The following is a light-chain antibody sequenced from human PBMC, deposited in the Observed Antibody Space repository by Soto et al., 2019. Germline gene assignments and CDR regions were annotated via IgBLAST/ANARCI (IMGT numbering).Light chain of an antibody. CDR1: SSDVGGYDY. J-gene: IGLJ2*01. V-gene: IGLV2-14*01. Sequence: QSVVTQPASVSGSPGQSITISCTGTSSDVGGYDYVSWYQQYPGKAPRLIIYEVSSRPSGVSNRFSGSKSGNTASLTISGLRAEDEGDDCCSSFTGTSALILFGGGTQLTVL. CDR2: EVS. CDR3: SSFTGTSALIL.